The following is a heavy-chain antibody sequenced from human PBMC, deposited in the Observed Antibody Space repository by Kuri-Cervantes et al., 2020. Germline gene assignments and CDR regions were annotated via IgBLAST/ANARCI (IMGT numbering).Heavy chain of an antibody. CDR2: IYYNGST. D-gene: IGHD3-3*01. CDR1: GGSITSYY. J-gene: IGHJ6*03. CDR3: ARGTVLRFLGYMDV. Sequence: SETLSLTCTVSGGSITSYYWNWIRQPPGKGLEWIGYIYYNGSTNYNPSLKSRVTISVDTSKNQFSLKLSSVAAADTAVYYCARGTVLRFLGYMDVWGKGTTVTVSS. V-gene: IGHV4-59*12.